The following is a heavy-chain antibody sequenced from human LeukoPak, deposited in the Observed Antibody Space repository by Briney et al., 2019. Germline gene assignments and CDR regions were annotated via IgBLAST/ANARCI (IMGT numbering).Heavy chain of an antibody. V-gene: IGHV1-2*02. Sequence: ASVKVSCKASGYSFSGYYIHWVRQAPGQGLEWMGWINPNSGGTNYAQKFQDRVTMTRDTSVSTGYMELSSLRSDDTAVYYCAREGCSSTSCYIIGGDNWFDPWGQGTLVTVSS. CDR1: GYSFSGYY. CDR3: AREGCSSTSCYIIGGDNWFDP. J-gene: IGHJ5*02. CDR2: INPNSGGT. D-gene: IGHD2-2*01.